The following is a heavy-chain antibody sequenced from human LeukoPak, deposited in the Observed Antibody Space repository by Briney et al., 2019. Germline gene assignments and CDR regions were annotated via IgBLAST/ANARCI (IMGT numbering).Heavy chain of an antibody. CDR2: IYYSGST. V-gene: IGHV4-30-4*01. CDR1: GGSISSGDYY. D-gene: IGHD2-2*01. CDR3: ARGRVDCSSTSCHPDYWYFDL. Sequence: PSETLSLTCTVSGGSISSGDYYWSWIRQPPGKGLEWIGYIYYSGSTYYNPSLKSRVTISVDTSKNQFSLKLSSVTAADTAVYYCARGRVDCSSTSCHPDYWYFDLWGRGTLVTVSS. J-gene: IGHJ2*01.